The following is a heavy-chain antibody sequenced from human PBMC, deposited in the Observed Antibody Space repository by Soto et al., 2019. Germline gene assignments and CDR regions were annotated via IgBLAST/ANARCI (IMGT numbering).Heavy chain of an antibody. CDR2: IYTSGST. D-gene: IGHD3-3*01. CDR1: GGSISSYY. V-gene: IGHV4-4*07. J-gene: IGHJ6*02. Sequence: TLSLTCTVSGGSISSYYWSWIRQPAGKGLEWIGRIYTSGSTNYSPSLKSRVTMSVDTSKNQFSLKLSSVTAADTAVYYCAREIYYDFWSGYYPMDVWGQGTTVTVSS. CDR3: AREIYYDFWSGYYPMDV.